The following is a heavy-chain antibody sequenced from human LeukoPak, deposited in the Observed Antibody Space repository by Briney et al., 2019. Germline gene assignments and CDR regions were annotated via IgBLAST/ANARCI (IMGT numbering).Heavy chain of an antibody. V-gene: IGHV1-2*06. CDR1: GYTFTGYY. CDR2: INPKSGGT. Sequence: ASVKVSCKASGYTFTGYYMFWVRQAPGQGLEWMGRINPKSGGTNYAQKFQGRVTMTRDTSISTAYMELSRLRSDDTAVYYCARGECRGGSCYAVENWFDPWGQGTLVTVSS. D-gene: IGHD2-15*01. J-gene: IGHJ5*02. CDR3: ARGECRGGSCYAVENWFDP.